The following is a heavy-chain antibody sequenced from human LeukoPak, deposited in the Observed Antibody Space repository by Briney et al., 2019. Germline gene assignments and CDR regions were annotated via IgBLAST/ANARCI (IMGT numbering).Heavy chain of an antibody. CDR1: GFTFSSYG. CDR3: ARSYSSSWYPANAFDI. Sequence: GRSLRLSCAASGFTFSSYGMRWVRHAPGKGLEWVAVIWYDGSNKYYADSVKGRFTISRDNSKNTLYLQMNSLRAEDTAVYYCARSYSSSWYPANAFDIWGQGTMVTVSS. CDR2: IWYDGSNK. D-gene: IGHD6-13*01. J-gene: IGHJ3*02. V-gene: IGHV3-33*01.